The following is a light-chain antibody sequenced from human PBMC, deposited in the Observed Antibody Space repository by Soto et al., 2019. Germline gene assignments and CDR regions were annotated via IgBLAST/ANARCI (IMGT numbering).Light chain of an antibody. CDR1: SSDVGGYNY. Sequence: QSALTQPASVSGSPGQSITISCTGTSSDVGGYNYVSWYQQHPGKAPKLMIYEVSNRPSGVSNRFSGSKSGNTASLTISGLLAEDEAAYYCSSYTSSSIDYVFGTGTKLTVL. V-gene: IGLV2-14*01. CDR2: EVS. J-gene: IGLJ1*01. CDR3: SSYTSSSIDYV.